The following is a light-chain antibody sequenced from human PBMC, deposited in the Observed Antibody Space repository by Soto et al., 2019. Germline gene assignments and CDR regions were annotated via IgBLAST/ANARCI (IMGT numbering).Light chain of an antibody. Sequence: DIQMTQSPSTLSASVGDRVTITCRASQSISSWLAWYQQKPGKAPKRLIYKASSLESGVPSRFSGSASETEFALANSSLQRDVFATYDTQQYDSYTPLYAFGQGTKVEI. V-gene: IGKV1-5*03. CDR2: KAS. CDR3: QQYDSYTPLYA. J-gene: IGKJ2*01. CDR1: QSISSW.